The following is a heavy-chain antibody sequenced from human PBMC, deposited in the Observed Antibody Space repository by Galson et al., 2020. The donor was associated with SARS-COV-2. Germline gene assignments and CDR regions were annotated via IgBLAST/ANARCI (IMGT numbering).Heavy chain of an antibody. CDR1: GFTFSDYY. J-gene: IGHJ1*01. CDR2: ISSSGSYT. D-gene: IGHD2-8*02. Sequence: GESLKISCVASGFTFSDYYMSWIRQAPGKGLEWISYISSSGSYTNNADSVKGRFTISRDNAKKSLYLQMNSLRAEDTALYFCARNGRDCSGGVCYGAEYFQYWGQGNPVTVSS. V-gene: IGHV3-11*06. CDR3: ARNGRDCSGGVCYGAEYFQY.